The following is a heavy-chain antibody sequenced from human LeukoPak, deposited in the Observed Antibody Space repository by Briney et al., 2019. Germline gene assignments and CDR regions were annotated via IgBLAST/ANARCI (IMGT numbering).Heavy chain of an antibody. V-gene: IGHV1-2*06. J-gene: IGHJ5*02. CDR2: INPSTGGT. CDR1: GYTFIDYY. CDR3: ARDIMSERTVTTNWFDP. Sequence: ASVKVSCKTSGYTFIDYYVHWIRQAPGQGLEWMGRINPSTGGTDLAQKFQGKVSMTRDTSISTAYMELSRLGSDDTAVYYCARDIMSERTVTTNWFDPWGQGTLVTVSS. D-gene: IGHD4-17*01.